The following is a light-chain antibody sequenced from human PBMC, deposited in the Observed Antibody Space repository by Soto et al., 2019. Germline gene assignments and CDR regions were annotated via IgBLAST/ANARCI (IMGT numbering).Light chain of an antibody. Sequence: EIVMTQSPATLSVSAGQIATLSVMASQSLNSKLAWYQQKPGQAPRLLIYGVSTRATGIPARFSGSGSGTEFTLTISSLQSEDFAVYYCQQYDFWPRTFGQGTKVDIK. CDR1: QSLNSK. CDR2: GVS. V-gene: IGKV3-15*01. J-gene: IGKJ1*01. CDR3: QQYDFWPRT.